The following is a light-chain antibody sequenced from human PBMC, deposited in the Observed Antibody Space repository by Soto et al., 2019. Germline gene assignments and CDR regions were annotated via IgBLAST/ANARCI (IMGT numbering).Light chain of an antibody. CDR1: SGHSNYA. Sequence: QLVLTQSPSASASLGASVKLTCTLSSGHSNYAIAWHQQQSEKGPRYLIKLNSDGSHSKGDGIPYRFSGSSSGAERYLTISSLQSEDEADYCCQTWGSGIVVFGGGTKLTVL. V-gene: IGLV4-69*01. CDR2: LNSDGSH. J-gene: IGLJ2*01. CDR3: QTWGSGIVV.